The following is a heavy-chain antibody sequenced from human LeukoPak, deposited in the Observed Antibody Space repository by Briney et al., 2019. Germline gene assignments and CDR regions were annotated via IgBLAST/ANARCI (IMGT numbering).Heavy chain of an antibody. V-gene: IGHV3-23*01. CDR2: ISGSGGST. CDR1: GFTFSSYA. CDR3: AKINYYDSSGYYLGLDY. D-gene: IGHD3-22*01. J-gene: IGHJ4*02. Sequence: GGSLRLSCAVSGFTFSSYAMSWVRQAPGKGLEWVSAISGSGGSTYYADSVKGRFTISRDNSKNTLYLQMNSLRAEDTAVYYCAKINYYDSSGYYLGLDYWGQGTLVTVSS.